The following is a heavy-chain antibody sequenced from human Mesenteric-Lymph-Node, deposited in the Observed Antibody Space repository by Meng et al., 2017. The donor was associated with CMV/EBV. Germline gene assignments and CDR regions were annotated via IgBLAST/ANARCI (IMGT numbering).Heavy chain of an antibody. J-gene: IGHJ4*02. D-gene: IGHD2-21*01. Sequence: GESLKISCAASGFTFSTSTINWVRQAPGKGLEWVSYIGSTSYSMFYADSVRGRFTISRDNAKNSLYLQMNSLRAEDTGIYYCARDHYGGSVRTFDYWGLGTLVTVSS. CDR1: GFTFSTST. V-gene: IGHV3-48*04. CDR3: ARDHYGGSVRTFDY. CDR2: IGSTSYSM.